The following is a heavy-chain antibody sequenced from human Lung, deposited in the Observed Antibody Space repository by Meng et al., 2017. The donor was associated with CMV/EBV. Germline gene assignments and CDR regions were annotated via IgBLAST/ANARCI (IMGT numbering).Heavy chain of an antibody. V-gene: IGHV1-18*04. Sequence: ASXXVSXKASGYTLNNFGISWVRQAPGQGLEWMGWISPYIGNTNYAQKFQGRVTMTTDTPTRTAYMDLRSLRSDDTTVYYCARADNGVHVFMNYGLDAWGQGTTVTVSS. CDR3: ARADNGVHVFMNYGLDA. J-gene: IGHJ6*02. D-gene: IGHD2-8*01. CDR2: ISPYIGNT. CDR1: GYTLNNFG.